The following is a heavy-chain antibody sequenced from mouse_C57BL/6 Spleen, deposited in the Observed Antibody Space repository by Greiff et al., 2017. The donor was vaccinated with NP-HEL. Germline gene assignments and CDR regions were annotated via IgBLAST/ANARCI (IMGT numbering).Heavy chain of an antibody. J-gene: IGHJ3*01. CDR1: GYSITSGYY. V-gene: IGHV3-6*01. Sequence: EVKLMESGPGLVKPSQSLSLTCSVTGYSITSGYYWNWIRQFPGNKLEWMGYISYDGSNNYNPSLKNRISITRDTSKNQFFLKLNSVTTEDTATYYCARSRDSPWFAYWGQGTLVTVSA. CDR2: ISYDGSN. CDR3: ARSRDSPWFAY.